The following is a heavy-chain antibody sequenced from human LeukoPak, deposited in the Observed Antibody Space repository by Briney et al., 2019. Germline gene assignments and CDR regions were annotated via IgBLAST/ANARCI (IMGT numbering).Heavy chain of an antibody. Sequence: TGGSLRLSCAASGFSFTNYDMHWARQPTGKGLEWVATIGTAGDTYYAGSVKGRFTISRENGKSSLYLQISSLRAGDTAVYYCVRGSTVTYNMDVWGQGTTVVVSS. CDR1: GFSFTNYD. CDR2: IGTAGDT. CDR3: VRGSTVTYNMDV. V-gene: IGHV3-13*01. D-gene: IGHD4-17*01. J-gene: IGHJ6*03.